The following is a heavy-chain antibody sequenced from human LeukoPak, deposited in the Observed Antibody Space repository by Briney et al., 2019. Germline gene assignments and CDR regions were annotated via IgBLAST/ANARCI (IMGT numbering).Heavy chain of an antibody. CDR2: MNQDGSEK. D-gene: IGHD1-26*01. CDR1: GFTFSNYW. Sequence: GGSLRLSCADSGFTFSNYWMSWVRQAPWKGLEWVANMNQDGSEKYYVDSVKGRFTISRDNAKNSLYLQMNSPRAEDTAVYYCARESHATFDYWGQGTLVIVSS. CDR3: ARESHATFDY. J-gene: IGHJ4*02. V-gene: IGHV3-7*01.